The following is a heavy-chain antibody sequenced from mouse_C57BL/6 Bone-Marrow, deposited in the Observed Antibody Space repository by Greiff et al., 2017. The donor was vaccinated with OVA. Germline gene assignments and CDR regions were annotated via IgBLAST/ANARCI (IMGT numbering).Heavy chain of an antibody. CDR1: GFTFSSYG. J-gene: IGHJ1*03. Sequence: EVKLMESGGDLVKPGGSLKLSCAASGFTFSSYGMSWVRQTPDKRLEWVATISSGGSYTYYPDSVKGRFTISRDNAKNTLYLQMSSLKSEDTAMYYCARRRGYFDVWGTGTTVTVSS. CDR3: ARRRGYFDV. V-gene: IGHV5-6*02. CDR2: ISSGGSYT.